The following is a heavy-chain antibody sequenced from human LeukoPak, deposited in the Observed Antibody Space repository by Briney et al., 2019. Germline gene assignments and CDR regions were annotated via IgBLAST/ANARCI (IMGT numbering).Heavy chain of an antibody. CDR1: GYTFTSYG. J-gene: IGHJ3*02. Sequence: ASVKVSCKASGYTFTSYGISWVRQAPGQGLEWMGWISAYNGNTNYAQKLQGRVTMTTDTSTSTAYMELRSLRSDDTAVYYCASGLTAMVNDAFDIWGQGTIVTVSS. CDR2: ISAYNGNT. CDR3: ASGLTAMVNDAFDI. D-gene: IGHD5-18*01. V-gene: IGHV1-18*04.